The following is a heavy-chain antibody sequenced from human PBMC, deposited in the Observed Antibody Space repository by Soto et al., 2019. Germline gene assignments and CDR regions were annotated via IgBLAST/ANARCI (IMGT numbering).Heavy chain of an antibody. V-gene: IGHV3-23*01. Sequence: PGGSLRLSCAASGFTFSSYAMNWVRQAPGKGPEWVSHISVTGDTYYADSVKGRFTISRDNSKNTLFLQMNSLRAEDTALYYCAKPLPYIVLMVYELSFDYWGQGTLVTVSS. J-gene: IGHJ4*02. CDR2: ISVTGDT. D-gene: IGHD2-8*01. CDR3: AKPLPYIVLMVYELSFDY. CDR1: GFTFSSYA.